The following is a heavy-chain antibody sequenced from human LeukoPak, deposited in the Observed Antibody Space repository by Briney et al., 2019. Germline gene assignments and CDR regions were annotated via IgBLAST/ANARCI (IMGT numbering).Heavy chain of an antibody. J-gene: IGHJ4*02. CDR1: GFTFSSYA. Sequence: PGGSLRLSCAASGFTFSSYAMSWVRQAPGKGLEWVSVISGGGGSTYYADSVKGRFTISRDNSKNTLYLQMNSLRAEDTAVYYCAKDRSSSGWYMFDYWGQGTLVTVSS. V-gene: IGHV3-23*01. CDR3: AKDRSSSGWYMFDY. D-gene: IGHD6-19*01. CDR2: ISGGGGST.